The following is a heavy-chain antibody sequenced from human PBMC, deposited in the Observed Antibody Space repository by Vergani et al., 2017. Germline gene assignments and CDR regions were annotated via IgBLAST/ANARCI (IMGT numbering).Heavy chain of an antibody. CDR1: GFTSSYYG. CDR2: ITSSGSYG. J-gene: IGHJ6*03. V-gene: IGHV3-21*01. CDR3: ARGANWNYFGSGYYMDV. D-gene: IGHD1-7*01. Sequence: VHLVESGGGVVQPGRSPRLSCVVSGFTSSYYGMNWVRQAPGKGLEWVSSITSSGSYGYYADSVKGRFTISRDNAKNSLYLQMNSLRAEDTAVYYCARGANWNYFGSGYYMDVWGKGTTVTVSS.